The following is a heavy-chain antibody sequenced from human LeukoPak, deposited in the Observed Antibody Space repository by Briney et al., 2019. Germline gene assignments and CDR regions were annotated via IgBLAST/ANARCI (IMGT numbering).Heavy chain of an antibody. J-gene: IGHJ6*03. V-gene: IGHV3-43D*03. CDR2: ISWDGGST. CDR3: AKDFSSVDYYMDV. D-gene: IGHD6-6*01. CDR1: GFTFDDYA. Sequence: PGGSLRLSCAASGFTFDDYAMHWVRHAPGKGLEWVSLISWDGGSTYYADSVKGRFTISRDNSKNSLYLQMNSLRAEDTALYYCAKDFSSVDYYMDVWGKGTTVTVPS.